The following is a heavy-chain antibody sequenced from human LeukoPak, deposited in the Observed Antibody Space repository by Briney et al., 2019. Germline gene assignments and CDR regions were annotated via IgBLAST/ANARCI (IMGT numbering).Heavy chain of an antibody. J-gene: IGHJ4*02. Sequence: ASVKVSCKASGYTFTSYDINWVRQATGQGLEWMGWMNPNSGNTGYAQKLQGRVTMTTDTSTSTAYMELRSLRSDDTAVYYCARWVITMVRGVRGRQFDYWGQGTLVTVSS. CDR1: GYTFTSYD. CDR2: MNPNSGNT. D-gene: IGHD3-10*01. CDR3: ARWVITMVRGVRGRQFDY. V-gene: IGHV1-8*01.